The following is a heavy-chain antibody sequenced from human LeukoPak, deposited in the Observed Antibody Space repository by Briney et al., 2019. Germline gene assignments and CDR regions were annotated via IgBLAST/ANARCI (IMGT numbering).Heavy chain of an antibody. D-gene: IGHD2-15*01. CDR3: ARVKRIVVVVAATPRHAFDI. Sequence: PSETLSLTCAVYGGSFSGYYWSWIRQPPGKGLEWIGEINHSGSTNYNPSLKRRVTISVDTSKNQFSLKLSSVTAADTAVYYCARVKRIVVVVAATPRHAFDIWGQGTMVTVSS. J-gene: IGHJ3*02. CDR2: INHSGST. CDR1: GGSFSGYY. V-gene: IGHV4-34*01.